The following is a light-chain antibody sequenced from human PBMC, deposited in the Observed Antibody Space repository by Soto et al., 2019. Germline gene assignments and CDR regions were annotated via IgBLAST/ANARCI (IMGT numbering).Light chain of an antibody. J-gene: IGLJ1*01. CDR2: SNN. CDR3: AAWDDSLSGPV. Sequence: QSVLTQPPSASGTPGQRATISCSGSSSNIGSNYVYWYQQLPGTAPKLLIYSNNQRPSGVPDRFSGSKSGTSASLAISGLRSEDEADYYCAAWDDSLSGPVFGTGTKVTVL. V-gene: IGLV1-47*02. CDR1: SSNIGSNY.